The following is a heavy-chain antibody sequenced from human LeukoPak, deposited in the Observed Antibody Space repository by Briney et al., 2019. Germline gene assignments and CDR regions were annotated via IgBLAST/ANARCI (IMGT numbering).Heavy chain of an antibody. D-gene: IGHD3-22*01. CDR3: AKDLSSEYPYYFDY. J-gene: IGHJ4*02. Sequence: PGGSLTLSCAASGFPYSSYAMSWVRQAPGKGLEWVSAISASGGTTYYADSVKGRFTISRDNSKNTLYLQMNSLRAEDTAVYYCAKDLSSEYPYYFDYWGQGTLVTVSS. CDR2: ISASGGTT. V-gene: IGHV3-23*01. CDR1: GFPYSSYA.